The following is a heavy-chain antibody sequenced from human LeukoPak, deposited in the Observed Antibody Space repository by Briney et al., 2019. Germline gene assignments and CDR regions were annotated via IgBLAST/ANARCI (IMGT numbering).Heavy chain of an antibody. V-gene: IGHV1-18*01. D-gene: IGHD1-7*01. Sequence: ASVKVSCKASGYTFTSYGISGVRQAPGQGLEWMGWISAYNGNTNYAQKLQGRVTMTTDTSTNTAYMELRSLRSDDTAVYYCVRDRGELPHSHFDYWGQGSLVTVSS. CDR3: VRDRGELPHSHFDY. CDR2: ISAYNGNT. CDR1: GYTFTSYG. J-gene: IGHJ4*02.